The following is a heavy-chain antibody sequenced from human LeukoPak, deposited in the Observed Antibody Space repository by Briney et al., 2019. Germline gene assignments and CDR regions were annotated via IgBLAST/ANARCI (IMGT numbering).Heavy chain of an antibody. CDR2: IYYSGST. CDR1: GGSISSYY. V-gene: IGHV4-59*01. Sequence: SETLSLTCTVSGGSISSYYWSWIRQPPGKGLEWIGYIYYSGSTNYNPSLKSRVTISVDTSKNQFSLKLSSVTAADTAVYYCARESRIAVAGTADYWGQGTLVTVSS. D-gene: IGHD6-19*01. CDR3: ARESRIAVAGTADY. J-gene: IGHJ4*02.